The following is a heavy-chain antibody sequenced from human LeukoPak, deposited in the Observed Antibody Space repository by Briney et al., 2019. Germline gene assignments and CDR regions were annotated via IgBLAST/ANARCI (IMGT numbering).Heavy chain of an antibody. CDR2: IRNDESNK. CDR3: ARDGEYGGMDV. D-gene: IGHD2/OR15-2a*01. J-gene: IGHJ6*02. V-gene: IGHV3-30*02. CDR1: GFIFSNYG. Sequence: GGSLRLSCAASGFIFSNYGMHWVRQAPGKGLDWVALIRNDESNKDHADSVKGRLTISRDGSKTTVYLQMNSLRVEDTAVYYCARDGEYGGMDVWGQGTTVTVSS.